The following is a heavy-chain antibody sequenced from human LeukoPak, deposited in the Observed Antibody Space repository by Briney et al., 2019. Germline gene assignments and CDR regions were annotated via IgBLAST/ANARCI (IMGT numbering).Heavy chain of an antibody. V-gene: IGHV3-21*01. CDR3: ARVIAVAGNEYFQH. J-gene: IGHJ1*01. Sequence: GGSLRLSCAASGFTFSSYNMNWVRQAPGEGLEWVSSISTSSSYIYYADSVKGRFTISRDNAKNSLYLQMNSLRAEDTAVYYCARVIAVAGNEYFQHWGQGTLVTVSS. D-gene: IGHD6-19*01. CDR2: ISTSSSYI. CDR1: GFTFSSYN.